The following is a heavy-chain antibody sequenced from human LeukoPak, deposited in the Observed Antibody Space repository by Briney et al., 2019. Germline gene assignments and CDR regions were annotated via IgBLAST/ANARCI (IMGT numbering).Heavy chain of an antibody. D-gene: IGHD2-15*01. V-gene: IGHV1-2*02. CDR2: INPSSGGT. Sequence: ASVTVSCKASGYTFTGYYMHWVRQAPGQGLEWMGWINPSSGGTNYVQKFQGRVTMTRDTSITTAYMQLSRLRSDDTAVYYCASSPTSECSGGSCYSYWGQGTLVTVSS. CDR3: ASSPTSECSGGSCYSY. J-gene: IGHJ4*02. CDR1: GYTFTGYY.